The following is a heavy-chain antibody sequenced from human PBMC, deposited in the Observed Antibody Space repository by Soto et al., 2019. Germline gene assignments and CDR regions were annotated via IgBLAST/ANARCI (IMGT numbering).Heavy chain of an antibody. CDR1: GDSVSTNSAT. CDR2: TYYRSNWCT. J-gene: IGHJ5*01. Sequence: QIHLQQSGPGLVKPSQTLSLTCAISGDSVSTNSATWDWIRQSPSRGLEWLGRTYYRSNWCTDYEISVKGLITSTPDTSNNQLSMQLNTVTPDDTAVYYCAKLIGNSWLDSWGQGTLVTVSS. D-gene: IGHD4-4*01. V-gene: IGHV6-1*01. CDR3: AKLIGNSWLDS.